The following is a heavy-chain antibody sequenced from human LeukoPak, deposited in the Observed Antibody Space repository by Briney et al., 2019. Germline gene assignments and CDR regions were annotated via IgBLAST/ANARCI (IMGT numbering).Heavy chain of an antibody. Sequence: GGSERLSCAASGFTVSSNYMSWVRQAPGKGLEWVSVIYSGGSTYYADSVKGRFTISRDKSKNTLYLQMNSLRAEDTAVYYCARTRDGDNPLGYWGQGTLGSVSS. D-gene: IGHD5-24*01. J-gene: IGHJ4*02. CDR3: ARTRDGDNPLGY. CDR1: GFTVSSNY. V-gene: IGHV3-66*01. CDR2: IYSGGST.